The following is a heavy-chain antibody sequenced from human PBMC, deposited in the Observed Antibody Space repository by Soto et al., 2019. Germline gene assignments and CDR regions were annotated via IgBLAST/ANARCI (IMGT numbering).Heavy chain of an antibody. J-gene: IGHJ4*02. CDR1: GCTFSSYT. CDR2: IIPFLGIA. CDR3: ARDTLAVAHT. D-gene: IGHD6-19*01. V-gene: IGHV1-69*08. Sequence: QVQLVQSGAEVKKPGSSVKFSCKASGCTFSSYTISWVRQARGHGLEWMGRIIPFLGIANYAQKFQGRVTITADKSTSTAYMELSSLRSEDTAVYYYARDTLAVAHTWGQGTLVTVSS.